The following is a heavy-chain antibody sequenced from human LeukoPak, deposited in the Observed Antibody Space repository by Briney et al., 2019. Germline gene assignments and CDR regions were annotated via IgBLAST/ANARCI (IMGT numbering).Heavy chain of an antibody. D-gene: IGHD5-24*01. CDR2: INPNSGGT. V-gene: IGHV1-2*02. CDR1: GYTFTGYY. J-gene: IGHJ4*02. Sequence: ASVKVSCKASGYTFTGYYMLRVRQAPGQGLEWMGWINPNSGGTNYAQKFQGRVIMTRDTSISAVYMELSRLRSDDTAVYYCARDGTGVYNLVQYWGQGTLVTVSS. CDR3: ARDGTGVYNLVQY.